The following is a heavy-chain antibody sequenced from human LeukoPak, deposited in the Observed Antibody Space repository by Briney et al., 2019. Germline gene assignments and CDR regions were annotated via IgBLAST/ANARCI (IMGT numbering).Heavy chain of an antibody. CDR3: ARDHSGSPAAFDI. J-gene: IGHJ3*02. D-gene: IGHD6-13*01. Sequence: ASVKASCKASGYTFTSYGITWVRQAPGQGLEWMGWISAYNGNTNYAQNFQGRVTMTTDTSTSTAYMELRSLRSDDTAVYYCARDHSGSPAAFDIWGQGTTVTVSS. CDR2: ISAYNGNT. V-gene: IGHV1-18*01. CDR1: GYTFTSYG.